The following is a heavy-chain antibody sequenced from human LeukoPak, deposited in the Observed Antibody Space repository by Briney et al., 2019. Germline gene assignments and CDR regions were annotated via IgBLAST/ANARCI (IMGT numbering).Heavy chain of an antibody. D-gene: IGHD3-10*01. CDR2: ISYDGSNK. CDR1: GFTLSSYG. CDR3: AKFGGLLSDY. V-gene: IGHV3-30*18. J-gene: IGHJ4*02. Sequence: PGGSLRLSCAASGFTLSSYGMHWVRQAPGKGLEWVAVISYDGSNKYYADSVKGRFTISRDNSKNTLYLQMNSLRAEDTAVYYCAKFGGLLSDYWGQGTLVTVSS.